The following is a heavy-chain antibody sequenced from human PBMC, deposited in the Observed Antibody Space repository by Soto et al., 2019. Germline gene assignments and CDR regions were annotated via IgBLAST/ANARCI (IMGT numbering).Heavy chain of an antibody. CDR2: ISSNGGST. V-gene: IGHV3-64*01. CDR1: GFTFSSNA. Sequence: EVQLVESGGGLVQPGGSLRLSCAASGFTFSSNAMHWVRQAPGKGLEYVSAISSNGGSTYYANSVKGRFTISRDNSKNTLYPQMGSLRAEDMAVYYCAREDSGHDWVLYYYYMDVWGKGTTVTVSS. D-gene: IGHD5-12*01. CDR3: AREDSGHDWVLYYYYMDV. J-gene: IGHJ6*03.